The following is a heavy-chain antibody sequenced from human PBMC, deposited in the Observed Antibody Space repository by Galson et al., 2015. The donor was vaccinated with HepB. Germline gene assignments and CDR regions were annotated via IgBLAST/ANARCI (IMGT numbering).Heavy chain of an antibody. CDR1: GYTFTGYY. CDR2: INPNSGGT. CDR3: ARGYPGIAVAGTPGHFDY. D-gene: IGHD6-19*01. V-gene: IGHV1-2*02. J-gene: IGHJ4*02. Sequence: SVKVSCKASGYTFTGYYMHWVRQAPGQGLEWMGWINPNSGGTNYAQKFQGRVTITTDESTSTAYMELSSLRSEDTAVYYCARGYPGIAVAGTPGHFDYWGQGTLVTVSS.